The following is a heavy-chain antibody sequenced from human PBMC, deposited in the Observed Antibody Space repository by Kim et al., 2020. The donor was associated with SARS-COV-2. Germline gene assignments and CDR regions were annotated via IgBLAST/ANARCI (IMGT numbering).Heavy chain of an antibody. J-gene: IGHJ3*01. CDR1: EFILSDYR. CDR2: SRSKAYNDTI. Sequence: GGSLRLSCAASEFILSDYRMDWVRQAPGKGLEWIARSRSKAYNDTIQYAASVKGRFTISRDDSKNLLYLQMNSLNIEDTALYYCSRDIGRFSFDVWSQGAMVTVSS. CDR3: SRDIGRFSFDV. V-gene: IGHV3-72*01. D-gene: IGHD1-26*01.